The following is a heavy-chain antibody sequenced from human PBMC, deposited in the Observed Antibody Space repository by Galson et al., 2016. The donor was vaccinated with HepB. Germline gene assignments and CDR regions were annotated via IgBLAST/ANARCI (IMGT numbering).Heavy chain of an antibody. CDR1: GYTFINHF. CDR3: ARDNGYSYGYWDY. Sequence: SVKVSCKASGYTFINHFLHWVRQAPGQGPEWMGIINPSSGGSANFAQKFQGRVSMTSDRSTSTVYMELSSLRSEDTAVYYCARDNGYSYGYWDYWGQGTLVTVSS. V-gene: IGHV1-46*01. D-gene: IGHD5-18*01. CDR2: INPSSGGSA. J-gene: IGHJ4*02.